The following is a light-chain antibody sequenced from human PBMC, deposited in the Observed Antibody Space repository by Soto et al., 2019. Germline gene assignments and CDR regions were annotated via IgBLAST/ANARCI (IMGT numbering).Light chain of an antibody. J-gene: IGLJ2*01. V-gene: IGLV1-47*01. CDR2: RNN. CDR3: AAWDDSLSGVV. Sequence: QAVVTQPPSASGTPGQRVTISCSGSSSNIGSNYVYWYQQLPGTAPKLLIYRNNQRPSGFPDRFSGSKSGTSXSLAISGLRSEDEADYYCAAWDDSLSGVVFGGGTKLTVL. CDR1: SSNIGSNY.